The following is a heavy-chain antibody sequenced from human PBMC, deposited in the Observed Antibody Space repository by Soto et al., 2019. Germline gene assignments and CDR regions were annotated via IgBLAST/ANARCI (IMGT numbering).Heavy chain of an antibody. J-gene: IGHJ3*02. V-gene: IGHV3-23*01. D-gene: IGHD3-10*01. CDR1: GFTFSSYA. Sequence: GGSLRLSCAASGFTFSSYAMSWVRQAPGKGLEWVSAISGSGGSTYYADSVKGRFTISRDNSKNTLYLQMNSLRAEDTAVYYCANTPMKFRRGGWFGELLLDAFDIWGQGTMVTVSS. CDR2: ISGSGGST. CDR3: ANTPMKFRRGGWFGELLLDAFDI.